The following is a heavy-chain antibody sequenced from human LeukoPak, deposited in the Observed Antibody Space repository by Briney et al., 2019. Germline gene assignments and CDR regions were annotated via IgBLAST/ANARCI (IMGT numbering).Heavy chain of an antibody. V-gene: IGHV1-8*03. CDR2: MNPNSGNT. Sequence: GASVKVSCKASGYTFTSYDINWVRQAPGQGLEWMGWMNPNSGNTGYAQKFQGRVTITRNTSISTAYMELSSLRSEDAAVYYCARGSAPDMLLWFGSTYYYYMDVWGKGTTVTVSS. D-gene: IGHD3-10*01. CDR3: ARGSAPDMLLWFGSTYYYYMDV. CDR1: GYTFTSYD. J-gene: IGHJ6*03.